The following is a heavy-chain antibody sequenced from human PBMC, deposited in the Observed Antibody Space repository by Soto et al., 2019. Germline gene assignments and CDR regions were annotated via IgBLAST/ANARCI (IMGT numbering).Heavy chain of an antibody. CDR1: GFTFSSYA. D-gene: IGHD2-15*01. CDR2: ISGSGGST. CDR3: AKDLRSDRIVMVVCYFDY. J-gene: IGHJ4*02. Sequence: EVQLLESGGGLVQPGGSLRLSCAASGFTFSSYAMSWVRQAPGKGLEWVSAISGSGGSTYYADSVKGRFTISRDNYKNTLYLQMNSLRAEDTAVYYCAKDLRSDRIVMVVCYFDYWGQGTLVTVSS. V-gene: IGHV3-23*01.